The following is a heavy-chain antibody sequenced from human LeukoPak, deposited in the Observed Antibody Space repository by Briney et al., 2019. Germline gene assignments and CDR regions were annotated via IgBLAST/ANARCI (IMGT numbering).Heavy chain of an antibody. D-gene: IGHD3-22*01. CDR3: ARESLRKSYYYDSSGLLGY. CDR1: GYTFTGYY. Sequence: ASVKVSCKASGYTFTGYYMHWVRQAPGQGLEWMGWINPNSGGTNYAQKFQGRVTMTRDTSISTAYMELSRLRSDDTAVYYCARESLRKSYYYDSSGLLGYWGQGTLVTVSS. J-gene: IGHJ4*02. V-gene: IGHV1-2*02. CDR2: INPNSGGT.